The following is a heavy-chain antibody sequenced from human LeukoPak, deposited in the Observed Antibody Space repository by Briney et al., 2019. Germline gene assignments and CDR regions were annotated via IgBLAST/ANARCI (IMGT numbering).Heavy chain of an antibody. V-gene: IGHV3-23*01. CDR2: ISGSGINT. Sequence: GGSLRLSCAASGFTFRSYAMNWVRQAPGKGLDWGSGISGSGINTYYADSVKGRFTISRDNSKNTLFLQMNILRAEDTAVYYCAHTSVAVISQNYFDSWGQGTLVTVSS. J-gene: IGHJ4*02. CDR1: GFTFRSYA. D-gene: IGHD3-22*01. CDR3: AHTSVAVISQNYFDS.